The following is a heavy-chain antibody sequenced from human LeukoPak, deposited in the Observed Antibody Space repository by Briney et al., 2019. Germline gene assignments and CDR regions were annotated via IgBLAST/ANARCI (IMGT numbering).Heavy chain of an antibody. D-gene: IGHD3-22*01. CDR3: ARGRIHYDTSGYIMDY. CDR1: GYTFTGYY. V-gene: IGHV1-2*06. Sequence: GASVKVSCKASGYTFTGYYMHWVRQAPGQGLEWMGRINPNSGGTNYAQDFQGRVTMTRDTSISTAYMELSSLRSDDTAVYYCARGRIHYDTSGYIMDYWGQGTLVTVSS. CDR2: INPNSGGT. J-gene: IGHJ4*02.